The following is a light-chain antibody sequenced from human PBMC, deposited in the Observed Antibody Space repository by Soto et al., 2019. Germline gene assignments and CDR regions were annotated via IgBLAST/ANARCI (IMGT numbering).Light chain of an antibody. CDR3: PLSASPPQT. Sequence: VRASVNITCRASKTISNWLAWYQQKPGKAPKLLIYKASTFESGVPSRFSGSGSGTEFTLTISSLQPEDVTPYCCPLSASPPQTFGQGTRPDIK. CDR2: KAS. J-gene: IGKJ1*01. V-gene: IGKV1-5*03. CDR1: KTISNW.